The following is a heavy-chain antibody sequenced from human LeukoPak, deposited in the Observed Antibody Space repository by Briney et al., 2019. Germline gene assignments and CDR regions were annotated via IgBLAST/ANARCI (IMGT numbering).Heavy chain of an antibody. V-gene: IGHV3-11*01. CDR3: ARAPGRGRYYFDY. J-gene: IGHJ4*02. CDR2: ISSSGSTI. D-gene: IGHD3-10*01. Sequence: GGSLRLSCAASGFTFSDYYMSWIRQAPGKGPEWVSYISSSGSTIYYADSVKGRFTISRDNAKNSLYLQMNSLRAEDTAVYYCARAPGRGRYYFDYWGQGTLVTVSS. CDR1: GFTFSDYY.